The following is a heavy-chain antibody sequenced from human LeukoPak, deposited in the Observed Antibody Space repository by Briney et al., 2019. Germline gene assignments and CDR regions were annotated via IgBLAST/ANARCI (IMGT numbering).Heavy chain of an antibody. Sequence: ASVKVSCTASGYTFTSYDINWVRQATGQGLEWMGWMNPNSGNTGYAQKFQGRVTMTRNTSISTAYMELSSLRSEDTAVYYCARRKSSSWHGEGYYYMDVWGKGTTVTVSS. CDR2: MNPNSGNT. CDR3: ARRKSSSWHGEGYYYMDV. D-gene: IGHD6-13*01. V-gene: IGHV1-8*01. CDR1: GYTFTSYD. J-gene: IGHJ6*03.